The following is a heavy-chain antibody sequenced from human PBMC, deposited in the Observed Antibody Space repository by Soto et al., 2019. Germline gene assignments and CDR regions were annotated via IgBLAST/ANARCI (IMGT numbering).Heavy chain of an antibody. CDR2: ISSSGST. J-gene: IGHJ4*02. Sequence: QLQLQESGPGLVKPSETLSLTCAVSGGSISGTTYFWGWIRQPPGKGLEWIGSISSSGSTYNNPALKHRVTISVQTSKNQFSLNLRSVTAADTAVYFCARPLCDYGAQPPFDYWGQGTLVTVSS. V-gene: IGHV4-39*01. CDR3: ARPLCDYGAQPPFDY. D-gene: IGHD4-17*01. CDR1: GGSISGTTYF.